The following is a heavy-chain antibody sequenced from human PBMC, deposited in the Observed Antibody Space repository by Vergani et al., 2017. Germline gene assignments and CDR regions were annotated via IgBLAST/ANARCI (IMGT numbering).Heavy chain of an antibody. V-gene: IGHV4-31*03. CDR1: GGSISSGGYY. Sequence: QVQLQESGPGLVKPSQTLSLTCTVSGGSISSGGYYWSWIRQHPGKGLEWIGYIYYSGSTYYNPSLKSRVTISVDTSKNQFSLKLSSVTAADTAVYYCARAPVVPAAIRPHRSSSRYYMDVWGKGP. J-gene: IGHJ6*03. D-gene: IGHD2-2*01. CDR3: ARAPVVPAAIRPHRSSSRYYMDV. CDR2: IYYSGST.